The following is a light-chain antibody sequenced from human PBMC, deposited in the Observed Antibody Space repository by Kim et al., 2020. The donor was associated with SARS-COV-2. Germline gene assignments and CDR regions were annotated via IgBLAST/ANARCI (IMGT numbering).Light chain of an antibody. Sequence: PGGTVTLTCASGTGAVTSGYYPNWFQQKPGQAPRALIYSTSNKRSWTPARFSGSLLGGKAALTLSGVQPEDEAEYYCLLYYGGAWVFGGGTQLTVL. J-gene: IGLJ3*02. CDR3: LLYYGGAWV. CDR2: STS. CDR1: TGAVTSGYY. V-gene: IGLV7-43*01.